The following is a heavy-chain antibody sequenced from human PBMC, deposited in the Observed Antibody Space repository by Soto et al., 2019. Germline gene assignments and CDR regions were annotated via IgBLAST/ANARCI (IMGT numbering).Heavy chain of an antibody. Sequence: QLQLQESGPGLVKPSETLSLTCTVSGGSISSSSYYWGWIRQPPGKGLEWIGSIYYSGSTYYNPSLKSRVTISVDTSKNQFSLKLSSVTAADTAVYYCARHAITMIDLGWFDPWGQGTLVTVSS. CDR2: IYYSGST. J-gene: IGHJ5*02. CDR3: ARHAITMIDLGWFDP. V-gene: IGHV4-39*01. CDR1: GGSISSSSYY. D-gene: IGHD3-22*01.